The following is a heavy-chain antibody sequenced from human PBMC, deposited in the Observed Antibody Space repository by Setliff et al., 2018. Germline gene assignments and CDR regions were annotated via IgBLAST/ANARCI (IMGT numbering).Heavy chain of an antibody. CDR1: GYTFSNFG. J-gene: IGHJ6*03. Sequence: GASVKVSCKASGYTFSNFGFSWVRQAPGQGLEWMGWISAYNGNTNYAQNLQDRVTMTTDTSTSTAYMELSSLTSADTAVYYCAREGVDTRSSTDYRYYMDVWGKGTTVTVSS. V-gene: IGHV1-18*01. CDR3: AREGVDTRSSTDYRYYMDV. CDR2: ISAYNGNT. D-gene: IGHD5-18*01.